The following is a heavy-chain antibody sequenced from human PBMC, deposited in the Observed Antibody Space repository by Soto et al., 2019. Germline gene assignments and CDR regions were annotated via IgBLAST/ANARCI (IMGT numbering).Heavy chain of an antibody. V-gene: IGHV1-69*18. J-gene: IGHJ6*02. CDR3: ARALVLTFTRFYAMDV. CDR1: GGTFSSYS. Sequence: QVQLVQSGAEVKTPGSSVKVSCKASGGTFSSYSINWVRQAPGQGLEWMGRLIPMFGTTDYAQRFQGRVTLTADESTSTASMEVTNLKSEDTAVYYCARALVLTFTRFYAMDVWGQGTTVTVSS. D-gene: IGHD3-9*01. CDR2: LIPMFGTT.